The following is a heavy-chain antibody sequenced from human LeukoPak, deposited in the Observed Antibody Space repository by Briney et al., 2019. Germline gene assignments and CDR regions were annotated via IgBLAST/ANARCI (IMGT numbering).Heavy chain of an antibody. CDR2: IYYSGST. D-gene: IGHD6-19*01. V-gene: IGHV4-59*12. Sequence: SETLSLTCTVSGGSISSYYWSWIRQPPGKGLEWIGSIYYSGSTYYNPSLKSRVTISVDTSKNQFSLKLSSVTAADTAVYYCARDRSVAAEGGWFDPWGQGTLVTVSS. CDR3: ARDRSVAAEGGWFDP. CDR1: GGSISSYY. J-gene: IGHJ5*02.